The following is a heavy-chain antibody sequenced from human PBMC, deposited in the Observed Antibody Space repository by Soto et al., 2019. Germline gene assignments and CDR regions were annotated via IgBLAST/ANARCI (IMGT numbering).Heavy chain of an antibody. CDR2: IYYSGST. Sequence: PSETLSLTCTVSGGSISSGGYYWSWIRQHPGKGLEWIGYIYYSGSTYYNPSLKSRVTISVDTSKNQFSLKLSSLRSEDTAVYYCARDPGYSFGNTWGQGTLVTVSS. CDR3: ARDPGYSFGNT. CDR1: GGSISSGGYY. J-gene: IGHJ5*02. D-gene: IGHD5-18*01. V-gene: IGHV4-31*03.